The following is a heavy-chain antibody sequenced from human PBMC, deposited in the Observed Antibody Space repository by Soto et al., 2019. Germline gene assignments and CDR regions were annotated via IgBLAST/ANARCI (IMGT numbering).Heavy chain of an antibody. D-gene: IGHD2-15*01. Sequence: ASVKVSCKASGYTFTSYGISWVRQAPGQGLEWMGWISAYNGNTNYAQKLQGRVTMTTDTSTSTAYMELRSLRSDDTAVYYCARYCSGGSCYKLYYYYGMDVWGQGTTVTVSS. CDR2: ISAYNGNT. J-gene: IGHJ6*02. CDR3: ARYCSGGSCYKLYYYYGMDV. V-gene: IGHV1-18*01. CDR1: GYTFTSYG.